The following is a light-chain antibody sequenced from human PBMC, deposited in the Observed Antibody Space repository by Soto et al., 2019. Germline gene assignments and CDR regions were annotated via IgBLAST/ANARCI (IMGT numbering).Light chain of an antibody. CDR2: AAS. J-gene: IGKJ5*01. Sequence: DIQMTQSPSSLSASVGDRATITCRASQGISNYLAWYQQRPGQVPKLLIYAASTLQSGVPSRFSGSGSGTDFTLTISTLQPEDVAAYYCQNYNGGPLTFGQGTRLEIK. V-gene: IGKV1-27*01. CDR3: QNYNGGPLT. CDR1: QGISNY.